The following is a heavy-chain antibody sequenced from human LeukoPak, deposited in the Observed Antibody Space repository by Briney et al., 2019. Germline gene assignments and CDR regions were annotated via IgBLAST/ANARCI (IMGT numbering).Heavy chain of an antibody. CDR3: ARQRANYYGSGTRPQGMDV. Sequence: GGSLRLSCAASGFTFNSYAMYWVRQAPGKGLEWVSGIFGSGGSAHYADSVKGRFTISRDNAKNTLYLQMNSLRAEDTAVYYCARQRANYYGSGTRPQGMDVWGQGTTVTVSS. CDR2: IFGSGGSA. J-gene: IGHJ6*02. CDR1: GFTFNSYA. V-gene: IGHV3-23*01. D-gene: IGHD3-10*01.